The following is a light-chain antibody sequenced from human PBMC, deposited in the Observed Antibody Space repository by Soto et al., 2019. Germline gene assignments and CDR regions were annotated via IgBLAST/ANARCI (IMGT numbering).Light chain of an antibody. Sequence: IVLTQSTSTLSLSPGERATLSCRASQSVDNYLAWYQQKPGQAPRLLIYDASNRATGIPARFSGSGSGTDFTLTISSLEPEDFAVYYCQHRGNWPLTFGGGTKVDI. J-gene: IGKJ4*01. V-gene: IGKV3-11*01. CDR3: QHRGNWPLT. CDR2: DAS. CDR1: QSVDNY.